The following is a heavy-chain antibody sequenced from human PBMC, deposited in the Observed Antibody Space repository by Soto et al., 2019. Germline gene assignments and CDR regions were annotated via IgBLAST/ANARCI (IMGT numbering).Heavy chain of an antibody. CDR3: AREGEKAMQLGGFQQHFWFDP. Sequence: GASVKVSCKASGGTFSSYAISWVRQAPGQGLEWMGGIIPIFGTANYAQKFQGRVTITADESTSTAYMELSSLRSEDTAVYYCAREGEKAMQLGGFQQHFWFDPWGQGTLVTVSS. CDR1: GGTFSSYA. D-gene: IGHD6-6*01. V-gene: IGHV1-69*13. J-gene: IGHJ5*02. CDR2: IIPIFGTA.